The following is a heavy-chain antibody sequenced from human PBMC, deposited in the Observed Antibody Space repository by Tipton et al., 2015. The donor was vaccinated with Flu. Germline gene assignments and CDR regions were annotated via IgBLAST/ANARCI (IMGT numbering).Heavy chain of an antibody. V-gene: IGHV3-74*01. J-gene: IGHJ4*02. CDR1: GFTLSNFW. CDR3: LKGKTGYHDY. Sequence: SLRLSCAASGFTLSNFWMHWVRQAPGKGPEWVSRINKDGSFTTDADSARVRFTISRDNAKNTLFLQINRLRAEDTAVYYCLKGKTGYHDYWGQGTLVTVSS. CDR2: INKDGSFT. D-gene: IGHD3-9*01.